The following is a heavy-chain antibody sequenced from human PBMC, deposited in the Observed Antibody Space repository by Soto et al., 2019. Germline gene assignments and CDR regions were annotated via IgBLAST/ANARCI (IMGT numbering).Heavy chain of an antibody. D-gene: IGHD3-16*01. CDR3: AGFLFYDYIWGSYYDAFDI. Sequence: GGALRLSCAASGFTFSDYYMSWIRQAPGKGVGWVSYISSSGSTIYYADSVKGRFTISRDNAKNSLYLQMNSLRAEDTAVYYCAGFLFYDYIWGSYYDAFDIWGQGTMVTVSS. J-gene: IGHJ3*02. CDR1: GFTFSDYY. CDR2: ISSSGSTI. V-gene: IGHV3-11*01.